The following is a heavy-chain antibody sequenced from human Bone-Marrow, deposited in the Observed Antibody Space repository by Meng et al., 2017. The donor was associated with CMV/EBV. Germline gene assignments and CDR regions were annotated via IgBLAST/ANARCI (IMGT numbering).Heavy chain of an antibody. Sequence: SVKVSCKASGGTFSSYAISWVRQAPGQGLEWMGGIIPILGIANYAQKFQGRVTITADKSTSTVYMELSSLRSEDTAVYYCARRQGGMDVWGQGTTVTVSS. CDR1: GGTFSSYA. CDR3: ARRQGGMDV. J-gene: IGHJ6*02. CDR2: IIPILGIA. V-gene: IGHV1-69*10.